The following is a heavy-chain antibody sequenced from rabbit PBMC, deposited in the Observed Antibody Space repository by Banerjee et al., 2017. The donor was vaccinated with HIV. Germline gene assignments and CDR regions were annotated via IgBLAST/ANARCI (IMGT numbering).Heavy chain of an antibody. J-gene: IGHJ4*01. CDR1: GFDFSSYYM. V-gene: IGHV1S45*01. CDR3: ARDLAGVIGWNFNL. CDR2: IYGGSSGTT. Sequence: QEQLKETGGGLVQPGGSLTLSCKASGFDFSSYYMSWVRQAPGKGLEWIGGIYGGSSGTTYYASWAKGRFTFSKTSSTTVTLRMTSLTAADTATYFCARDLAGVIGWNFNLWGQGTLVTVS. D-gene: IGHD4-1*01.